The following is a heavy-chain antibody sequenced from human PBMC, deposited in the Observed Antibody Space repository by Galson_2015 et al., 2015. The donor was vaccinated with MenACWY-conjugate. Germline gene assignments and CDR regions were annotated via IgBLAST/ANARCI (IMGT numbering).Heavy chain of an antibody. D-gene: IGHD1-1*01. Sequence: SVKVSCKASGFTFNTYYTHWVRQAPGQGLEWIGIINPSGENTTFAQKVQGRVTMARDTSTSTVYMELSSLRSEDTAVYFCARVPSYRSPADYWGQGTLVTVSP. V-gene: IGHV1-46*02. CDR3: ARVPSYRSPADY. J-gene: IGHJ4*02. CDR2: INPSGENT. CDR1: GFTFNTYY.